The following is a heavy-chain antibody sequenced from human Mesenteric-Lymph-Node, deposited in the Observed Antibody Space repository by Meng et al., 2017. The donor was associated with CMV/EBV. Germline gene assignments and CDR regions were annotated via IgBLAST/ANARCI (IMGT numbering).Heavy chain of an antibody. Sequence: ASVKVSCKASGYTFTGYYMHWVRQAPGQGLEWMGWINPNSGGTNYAQKFQGRVTMTRDTSISTAYMELSRLRSDDTAVYYCARGGEDIVVVPAAIPYYGMDVWGQGTTVTVSS. V-gene: IGHV1-2*02. CDR2: INPNSGGT. CDR3: ARGGEDIVVVPAAIPYYGMDV. CDR1: GYTFTGYY. D-gene: IGHD2-2*02. J-gene: IGHJ6*02.